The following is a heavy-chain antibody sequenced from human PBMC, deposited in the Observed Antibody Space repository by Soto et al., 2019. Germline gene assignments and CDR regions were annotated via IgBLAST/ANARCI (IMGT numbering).Heavy chain of an antibody. Sequence: PGLSLRLCCAASGFSFSDHYMDWVRQAPGKGLEWVGRTRNKVYSYTTVYAASFRGRFTISRGDSGDELYLQMGSLKTDDMAVYFWVTSIPSSKWSCFVAWCQGTLVTVS. CDR2: TRNKVYSYTT. CDR3: VTSIPSSKWSCFVA. V-gene: IGHV3-72*01. D-gene: IGHD2-21*01. J-gene: IGHJ4*02. CDR1: GFSFSDHY.